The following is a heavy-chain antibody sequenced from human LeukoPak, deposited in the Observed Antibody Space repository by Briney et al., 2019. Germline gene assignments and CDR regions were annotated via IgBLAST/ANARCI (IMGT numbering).Heavy chain of an antibody. Sequence: GGSLRLSCAASGFTFDDYAMHWVRQAPGKGLEWVSGISWNSGSIGYADSVKGRFAISRDNAKNSLYLQMNSLRAEDTALYYCASRYFDYWGQGTLVTVSS. CDR3: ASRYFDY. CDR1: GFTFDDYA. V-gene: IGHV3-9*01. J-gene: IGHJ4*02. CDR2: ISWNSGSI.